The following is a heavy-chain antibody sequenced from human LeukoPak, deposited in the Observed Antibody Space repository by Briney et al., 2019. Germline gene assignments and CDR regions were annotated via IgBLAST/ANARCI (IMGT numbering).Heavy chain of an antibody. Sequence: ASVKVSCKASGYTFSRYGISWVRQAPGQGLEWMGWISAYNGNKNNAQKLQGRVSMTTDTSTSTAYMELRSLRYDDTAVYYCARDMTRYYYDSSGYYYADYWGQGTLVTVSS. CDR2: ISAYNGNK. V-gene: IGHV1-18*01. D-gene: IGHD3-22*01. J-gene: IGHJ4*02. CDR1: GYTFSRYG. CDR3: ARDMTRYYYDSSGYYYADY.